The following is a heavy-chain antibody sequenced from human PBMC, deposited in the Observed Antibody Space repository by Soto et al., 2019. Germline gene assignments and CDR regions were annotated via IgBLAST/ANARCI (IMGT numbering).Heavy chain of an antibody. CDR2: IYYSGST. D-gene: IGHD3-3*01. CDR3: ARDGYDFWSGYPKPPYAFDI. Sequence: LSETLSLTCTVSGGSTSSYYWSWIRQPPGKGLEWIGYIYYSGSTNYNPSLKSRVTISVDTSKNQFSLKLSSVTAADTAVYYCARDGYDFWSGYPKPPYAFDIWGQGTMVTVSS. V-gene: IGHV4-59*01. J-gene: IGHJ3*02. CDR1: GGSTSSYY.